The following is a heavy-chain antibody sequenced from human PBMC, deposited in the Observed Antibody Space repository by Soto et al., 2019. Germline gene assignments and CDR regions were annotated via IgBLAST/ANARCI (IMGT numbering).Heavy chain of an antibody. Sequence: GESLKISCKGSGYSFTSYWIGWVRQAPGKGLEWVSAISSGGDNTHYADSVKGRFTITRDNSKNMLYLEMNSLTVEDTAVYYCVRRAQYFDGTGFHAFDIWGQGTRVTVSS. CDR3: VRRAQYFDGTGFHAFDI. D-gene: IGHD3-22*01. CDR2: ISSGGDNT. CDR1: GYSFTSYW. J-gene: IGHJ3*02. V-gene: IGHV3-23*01.